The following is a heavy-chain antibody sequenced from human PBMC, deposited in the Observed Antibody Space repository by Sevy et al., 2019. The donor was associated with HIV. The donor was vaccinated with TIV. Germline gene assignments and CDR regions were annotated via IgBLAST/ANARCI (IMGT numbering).Heavy chain of an antibody. V-gene: IGHV1-69*13. J-gene: IGHJ4*02. D-gene: IGHD2-2*01. CDR2: IIPIFGTT. Sequence: ASVKVSCKASGGTFSNYALSWVRQAPGQGLEWMGGIIPIFGTTNFAQTFQGRVTITADESTSTANMELGSLRSADTAVYYCARTPLVRIPGATDLYFDNWGQGTLVTVSS. CDR1: GGTFSNYA. CDR3: ARTPLVRIPGATDLYFDN.